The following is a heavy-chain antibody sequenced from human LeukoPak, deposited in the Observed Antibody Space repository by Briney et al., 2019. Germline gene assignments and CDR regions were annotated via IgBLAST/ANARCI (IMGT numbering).Heavy chain of an antibody. V-gene: IGHV4-59*12. J-gene: IGHJ3*02. CDR3: ARDRNFGVVITRDDAFDI. Sequence: PSETLSLTCTVSGGSISSYYWSWIRQPPGKGLEWIGYIYYSGSTNYNPSLKSRVTISVDTSKNQFSLKLSSVTAADTAVYYCARDRNFGVVITRDDAFDIWGQGTMVTVSS. CDR1: GGSISSYY. D-gene: IGHD3-3*01. CDR2: IYYSGST.